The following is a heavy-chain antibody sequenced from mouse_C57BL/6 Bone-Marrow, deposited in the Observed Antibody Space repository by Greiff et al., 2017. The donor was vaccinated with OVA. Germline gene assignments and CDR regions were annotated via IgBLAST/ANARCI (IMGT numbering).Heavy chain of an antibody. Sequence: QVQLQQPGAELVRPGSSVKLSCKASGYTFTSYWMHWVKQRPIQGLEWIGNIDPSDSETHYNQKFKDKATLTVDKSSSTAYMQLSSLTSEDSAVYYCAREAMVTTYYFDYWGQGTTLTVSS. CDR1: GYTFTSYW. D-gene: IGHD2-1*01. V-gene: IGHV1-52*01. CDR3: AREAMVTTYYFDY. J-gene: IGHJ2*01. CDR2: IDPSDSET.